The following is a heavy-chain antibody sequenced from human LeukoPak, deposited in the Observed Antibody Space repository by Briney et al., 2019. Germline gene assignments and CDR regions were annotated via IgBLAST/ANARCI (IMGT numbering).Heavy chain of an antibody. CDR3: ARDSRSHCSSSSCFCPYFVF. D-gene: IGHD2-2*01. J-gene: IGHJ4*02. CDR2: ISSSGTII. Sequence: GSLRLSCSASAFTISASGMGWVRQTSGKGLEWISYISSSGTIIYYADSVKGRFTISRDSAKNSLFLQLNNLRAEDTAVYYCARDSRSHCSSSSCFCPYFVFWGQVPLVTVSS. CDR1: AFTISASG. V-gene: IGHV3-48*01.